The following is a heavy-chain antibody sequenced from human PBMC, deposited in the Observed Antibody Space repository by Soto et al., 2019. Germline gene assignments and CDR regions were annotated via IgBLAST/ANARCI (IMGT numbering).Heavy chain of an antibody. D-gene: IGHD3-10*01. CDR2: ISYDGSNK. CDR3: AKDIRYGSGSSRYYYYYYGMDV. Sequence: GGSLRLSCAASGFTFSSYGMHWVRQAPGKGLEWVAVISYDGSNKYYTDSVKGRFTISRDNSKNTLYLQMNSLRAEDTAVYYCAKDIRYGSGSSRYYYYYYGMDVWGQETTVTVSS. CDR1: GFTFSSYG. J-gene: IGHJ6*02. V-gene: IGHV3-30*18.